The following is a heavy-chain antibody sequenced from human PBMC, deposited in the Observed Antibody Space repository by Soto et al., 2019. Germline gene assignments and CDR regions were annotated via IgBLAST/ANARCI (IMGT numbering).Heavy chain of an antibody. CDR2: IIPILGIA. J-gene: IGHJ4*02. V-gene: IGHV1-69*04. CDR3: ARDSADITMVRGVNTRPYYFDY. CDR1: GGTFSSYT. D-gene: IGHD3-10*01. Sequence: VSCKASGGTFSSYTISWVRQAPGQGLEWMGRIIPILGIANYAQKFQGRVTITADKSTSTAYMELSSLRSEDTAVYYCARDSADITMVRGVNTRPYYFDYWGQGTLVTVSS.